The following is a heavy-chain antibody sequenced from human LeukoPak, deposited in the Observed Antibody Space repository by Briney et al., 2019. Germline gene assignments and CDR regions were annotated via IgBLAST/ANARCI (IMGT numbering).Heavy chain of an antibody. J-gene: IGHJ5*02. CDR2: LSGYKL. D-gene: IGHD3-3*01. CDR1: GFNITVYG. Sequence: ASVKVSCKASGFNITVYGFTWVRQAPGQALEWMGWLSGYKLHEVQGTVTMTRDTSTNTAYLELRSLRSDHTAVYYCARSPLEWLLFLDLWGQGTLVTVSS. CDR3: ARSPLEWLLFLDL. V-gene: IGHV1-18*01.